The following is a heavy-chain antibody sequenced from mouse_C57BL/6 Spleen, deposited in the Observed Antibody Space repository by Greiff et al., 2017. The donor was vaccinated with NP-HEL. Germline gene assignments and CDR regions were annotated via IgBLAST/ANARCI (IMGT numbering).Heavy chain of an antibody. V-gene: IGHV1-75*01. J-gene: IGHJ4*01. CDR3: ATPFYSNYLYAMDY. Sequence: VQVVESGPELVKPAASVKISCKASGYTFTDYYINWVKQRPGQGLEWIGWIFPGSGSTYYNEKFKGKATLTVDKSSSTAYMLLSSLTSEDSAVYFCATPFYSNYLYAMDYWGQGTSVTVSS. D-gene: IGHD2-5*01. CDR1: GYTFTDYY. CDR2: IFPGSGST.